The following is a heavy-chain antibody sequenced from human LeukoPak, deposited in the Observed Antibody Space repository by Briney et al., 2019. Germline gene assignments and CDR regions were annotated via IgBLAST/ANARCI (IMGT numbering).Heavy chain of an antibody. CDR1: GFTFSSYG. D-gene: IGHD4-17*01. Sequence: QSGGSLRLSCAASGFTFSSYGMHWVRQAPGKGLEWVAFIRYDGSNKYYADSVKGRFTISRDNSKNTLYLQMNSLRAEDTAVYYRAKEGTVTTGPDYWGQGTLVTVSS. CDR2: IRYDGSNK. J-gene: IGHJ4*02. CDR3: AKEGTVTTGPDY. V-gene: IGHV3-30*02.